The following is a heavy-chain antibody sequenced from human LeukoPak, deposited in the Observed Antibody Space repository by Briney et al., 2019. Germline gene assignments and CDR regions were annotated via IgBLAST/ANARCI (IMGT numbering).Heavy chain of an antibody. V-gene: IGHV1-2*02. CDR2: INPNSGGT. CDR3: ARAAGYCSSTSCSLHFVVGWFDP. Sequence: ASVKVSCKASGYTFTSYGISWVRQAPGQGLEWMGWINPNSGGTNYAQKFQGRVTMTRDTSISTAYMELSRLRSDDTAVYYCARAAGYCSSTSCSLHFVVGWFDPWGQGTLVTVSS. D-gene: IGHD2-2*03. CDR1: GYTFTSYG. J-gene: IGHJ5*02.